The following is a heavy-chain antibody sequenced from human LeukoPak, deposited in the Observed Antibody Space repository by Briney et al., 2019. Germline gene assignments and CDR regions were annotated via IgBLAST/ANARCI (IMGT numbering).Heavy chain of an antibody. Sequence: GGSLRLSCAASGFTFSSYSMNWVRQAPGKGLEGVAVISYDGSNKYYADSVKGRFTISRDNSKNTLYLQMNSLRAEDTAVYYCARDPRNPNTVIMYYFDYWGQGTLVTVSS. D-gene: IGHD4-17*01. J-gene: IGHJ4*02. V-gene: IGHV3-30*03. CDR1: GFTFSSYS. CDR2: ISYDGSNK. CDR3: ARDPRNPNTVIMYYFDY.